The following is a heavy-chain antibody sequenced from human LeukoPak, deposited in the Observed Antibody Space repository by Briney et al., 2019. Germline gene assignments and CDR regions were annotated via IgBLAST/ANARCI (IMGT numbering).Heavy chain of an antibody. Sequence: ASVKVSCKASGYTFTSNDINWVRQAPGQGPEWMGWINTDTGNPTYAQGFTGHYVFSLDTSVSTAYLQIISLKAEDTAVYYCARAGLTGSKVAFDVWGQGTMVTVSS. CDR2: INTDTGNP. J-gene: IGHJ3*01. D-gene: IGHD1-20*01. CDR1: GYTFTSND. CDR3: ARAGLTGSKVAFDV. V-gene: IGHV7-4-1*02.